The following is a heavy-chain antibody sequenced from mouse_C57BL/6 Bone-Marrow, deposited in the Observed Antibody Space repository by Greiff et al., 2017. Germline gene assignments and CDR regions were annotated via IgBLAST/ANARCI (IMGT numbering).Heavy chain of an antibody. Sequence: EVQVVESGGGLVQPGGSLKLSCAASGFTFSDYGMAWVRQAPRKGPEWVAFISNLAYSIYYADTVTGRFTISRENAKNTLYLEMSSLRSEDTAMYYCARPYYSNYGWYFDVWGTGTTVTVSS. D-gene: IGHD2-5*01. J-gene: IGHJ1*03. V-gene: IGHV5-15*01. CDR3: ARPYYSNYGWYFDV. CDR2: ISNLAYSI. CDR1: GFTFSDYG.